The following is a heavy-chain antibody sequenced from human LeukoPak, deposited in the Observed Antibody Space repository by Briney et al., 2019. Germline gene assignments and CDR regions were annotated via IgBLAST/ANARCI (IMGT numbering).Heavy chain of an antibody. CDR3: THGSMYQLDY. J-gene: IGHJ4*02. CDR2: ISYDGSNK. D-gene: IGHD2-2*01. V-gene: IGHV3-30*04. CDR1: GFTFSSYA. Sequence: GGSLRLSCAASGFTFSSYAMHWVRQAPGKGLEWVAVISYDGSNKYYADSVKGRFTISRDNSKNTLYLQMNSLRAEDTAVYYCTHGSMYQLDYWGQGTLVTVSS.